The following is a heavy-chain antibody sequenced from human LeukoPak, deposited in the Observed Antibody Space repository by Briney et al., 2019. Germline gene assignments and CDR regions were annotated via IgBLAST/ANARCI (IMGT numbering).Heavy chain of an antibody. Sequence: PGGSLRLSCAASGFTFDDYAMHWVRQAPGKGLEWVSGISWNSGSIGYADSVKGRFTISRDNAKNSLYLQMNSLRAEDTALYYCAKDTSAGIAVAGPLFDYWGQGTLVTVSS. J-gene: IGHJ4*02. D-gene: IGHD6-19*01. V-gene: IGHV3-9*01. CDR3: AKDTSAGIAVAGPLFDY. CDR2: ISWNSGSI. CDR1: GFTFDDYA.